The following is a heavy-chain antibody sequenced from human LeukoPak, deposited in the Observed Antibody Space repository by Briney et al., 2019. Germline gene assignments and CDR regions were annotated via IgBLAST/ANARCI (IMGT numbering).Heavy chain of an antibody. CDR3: AKGVGSITMIVVVITTPFDY. D-gene: IGHD3-22*01. J-gene: IGHJ4*02. V-gene: IGHV3-23*01. CDR2: ISGSGGST. CDR1: GFTFSSYA. Sequence: PGGSLRLSCAASGFTFSSYAMSWVRQAPGKGLEWVSAISGSGGSTYYADSVKGRFTISRDNSKNTLYLQMNSLRAEDTAVYYCAKGVGSITMIVVVITTPFDYWGQETLVTVSS.